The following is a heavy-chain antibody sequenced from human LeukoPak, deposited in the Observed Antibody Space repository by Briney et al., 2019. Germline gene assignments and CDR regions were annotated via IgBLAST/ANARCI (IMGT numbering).Heavy chain of an antibody. CDR1: GFTFSSYG. D-gene: IGHD6-13*01. CDR3: ARAAAGIGWFDP. J-gene: IGHJ5*02. CDR2: IWYDGSNK. V-gene: IGHV3-33*01. Sequence: GGSLRLSCAASGFTFSSYGMHWVRQAPGRGLEWVAVIWYDGSNKYYADSVKGRFTISRDNSKNTLYLQMNSLRAEDTAVYYCARAAAGIGWFDPWGQGTLVTVSS.